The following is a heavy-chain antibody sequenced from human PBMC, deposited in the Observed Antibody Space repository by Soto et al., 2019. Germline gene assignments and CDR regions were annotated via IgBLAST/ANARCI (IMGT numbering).Heavy chain of an antibody. D-gene: IGHD2-15*01. J-gene: IGHJ3*02. CDR2: INPNSGGT. Sequence: ASVKVSCKASGYTFPGYYMHWVRQDPGQGLEWMGWINPNSGGTNYAQKFQGWVTMTRDTSISTAYMELSRLRSDDTAVYYCARGVPFTVKNSGVAFDIWGQGTMVTVSS. CDR3: ARGVPFTVKNSGVAFDI. V-gene: IGHV1-2*04. CDR1: GYTFPGYY.